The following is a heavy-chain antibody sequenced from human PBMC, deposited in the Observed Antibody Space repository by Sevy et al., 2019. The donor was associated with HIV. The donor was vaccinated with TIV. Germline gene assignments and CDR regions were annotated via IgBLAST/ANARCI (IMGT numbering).Heavy chain of an antibody. J-gene: IGHJ4*02. V-gene: IGHV2-5*01. D-gene: IGHD6-19*01. CDR2: IYWNDDN. CDR1: GFSLSTSGVG. Sequence: SGPTLVKPTQTLTLTCTFSGFSLSTSGVGVGWIRQPPGKALEWLALIYWNDDNRYSPSLKSRLTITKDTSKNQVVLTKTNMDPVDTATYYCAHSLRIAVAVPFDYWGQGTLVTVSS. CDR3: AHSLRIAVAVPFDY.